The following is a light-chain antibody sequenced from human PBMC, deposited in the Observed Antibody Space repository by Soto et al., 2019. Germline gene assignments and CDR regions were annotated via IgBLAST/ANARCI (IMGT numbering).Light chain of an antibody. CDR3: QQYNNWPPAWT. V-gene: IGKV3-15*01. CDR1: QSVSSN. J-gene: IGKJ1*01. CDR2: GAS. Sequence: EIVMTQSPATLSVSPGERANLSCRASQSVSSNLAWYQQKPGQAPRLLIYGASTRATGIPARFSGSGSGTEFTLTISSLQSEDFAVYYCQQYNNWPPAWTFGQGTNVEIK.